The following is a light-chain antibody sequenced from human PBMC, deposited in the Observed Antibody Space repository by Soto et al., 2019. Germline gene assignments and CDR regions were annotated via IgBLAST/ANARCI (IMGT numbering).Light chain of an antibody. J-gene: IGKJ1*01. CDR2: KAS. V-gene: IGKV1-5*03. Sequence: DIQMTQSPSTLSASVGDRVTITCRASQSISSWLAWYQQKPGKAPKLLIYKASSLESGVPPSFSGSGSGTEFTLTISSLQPDDFATYYCQQYNSYSWTFGQGTKVEIK. CDR1: QSISSW. CDR3: QQYNSYSWT.